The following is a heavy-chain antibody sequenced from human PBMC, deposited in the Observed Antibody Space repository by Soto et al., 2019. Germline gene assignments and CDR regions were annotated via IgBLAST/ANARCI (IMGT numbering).Heavy chain of an antibody. D-gene: IGHD3-10*01. CDR2: IFWDDDK. J-gene: IGHJ4*02. CDR3: AHRLGEFGSRLAFDY. V-gene: IGHV2-5*02. Sequence: QITLKESGPTLVKPTQTLTLTYTFSGFSLSTRGVSVGWIRQPPGKALEWLALIFWDDDKRYSPSLRSRLTITKDTSKNQVVLTMTNMDPVDTATYYCAHRLGEFGSRLAFDYWGQGTLVTVSS. CDR1: GFSLSTRGVS.